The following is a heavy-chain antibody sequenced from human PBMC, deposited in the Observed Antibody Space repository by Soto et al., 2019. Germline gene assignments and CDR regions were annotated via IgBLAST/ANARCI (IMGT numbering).Heavy chain of an antibody. J-gene: IGHJ3*02. V-gene: IGHV4-59*01. CDR3: AKYVPDKLAVAGTSDAFDI. Sequence: SLTCTVSGGSISSYYWSWIRQPPGKGLEWIADIYYSGSTNYRPSLKDRVTISVDTSKNQFSLNLSYVTAEDTAVYFSAKYVPDKLAVAGTSDAFDIWGQGTMVTVSS. CDR1: GGSISSYY. D-gene: IGHD6-19*01. CDR2: IYYSGST.